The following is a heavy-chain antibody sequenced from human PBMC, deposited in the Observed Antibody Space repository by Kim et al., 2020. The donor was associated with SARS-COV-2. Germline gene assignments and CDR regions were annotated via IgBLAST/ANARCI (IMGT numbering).Heavy chain of an antibody. Sequence: GGSLRLSCAASGFTFSSYEMNWVRQAPGKGLEWVSYISSSGSTIYYADSVKGRFTISRDNAKNSLYLQMNSLRAEDTAVYYCASTPRCTSCYEFRDNWFDPWGQGTLVTVSS. CDR3: ASTPRCTSCYEFRDNWFDP. D-gene: IGHD2-2*01. J-gene: IGHJ5*02. V-gene: IGHV3-48*03. CDR1: GFTFSSYE. CDR2: ISSSGSTI.